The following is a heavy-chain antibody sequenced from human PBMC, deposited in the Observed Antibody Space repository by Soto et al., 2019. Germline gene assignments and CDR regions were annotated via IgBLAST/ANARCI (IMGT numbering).Heavy chain of an antibody. V-gene: IGHV4-38-2*02. CDR1: GYSISSGYY. Sequence: ETLSLTCAVSGYSISSGYYWGWIRQPPGKGLEWIGSIYHSGSTYYNPSLKSRVTISVDTSKNQFSLKLSSVTAADAAVYYCARDSYCSGGSCYSYGWFDPWGQGTLVTVSS. J-gene: IGHJ5*02. CDR2: IYHSGST. CDR3: ARDSYCSGGSCYSYGWFDP. D-gene: IGHD2-15*01.